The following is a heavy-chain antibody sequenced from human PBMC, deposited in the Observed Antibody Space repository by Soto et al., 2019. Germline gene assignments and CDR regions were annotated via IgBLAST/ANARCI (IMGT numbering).Heavy chain of an antibody. CDR1: GFSFRNYA. Sequence: EVQLLESGGGLVQPGGSLRLSCAASGFSFRNYAMSWVRQAPVKGLEWISTLTGSSSNIYYADSVKGRFAISRDNSRNTLYLQMNSLTAEDTAVYYCANGRATYGLLTHDYWGQGTLVTVSS. CDR3: ANGRATYGLLTHDY. CDR2: LTGSSSNI. V-gene: IGHV3-23*01. D-gene: IGHD3-10*01. J-gene: IGHJ4*02.